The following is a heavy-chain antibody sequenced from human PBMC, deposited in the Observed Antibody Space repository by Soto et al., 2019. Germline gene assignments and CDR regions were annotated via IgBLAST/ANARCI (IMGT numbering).Heavy chain of an antibody. CDR3: ARDRPYSSGWYCDY. D-gene: IGHD6-19*01. CDR1: GFTVSSNY. Sequence: EVQLVESGGGLIQPGGSLRLSCAASGFTVSSNYMSWVRQAPGKGLEWVSVIYSGGSTYYADSVKGRFTISRDNSKNTLYLQMNSLRAEDTAVYYCARDRPYSSGWYCDYWGQGTLVTVSS. V-gene: IGHV3-53*01. CDR2: IYSGGST. J-gene: IGHJ4*02.